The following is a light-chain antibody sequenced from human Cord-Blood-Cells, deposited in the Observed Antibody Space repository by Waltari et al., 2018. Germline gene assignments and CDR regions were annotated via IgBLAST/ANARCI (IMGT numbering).Light chain of an antibody. CDR2: DAS. CDR1: QSVGSY. J-gene: IGKJ4*01. Sequence: EIVLTQSPATLSLSPWERATLSCRASQSVGSYLAWYQQKPGQAPRLLIYDASNRATGIPARFSGSGSETDFTLTISSLEPEDFAVYYCQQRSNWPLTFGGGTKVESK. CDR3: QQRSNWPLT. V-gene: IGKV3-11*01.